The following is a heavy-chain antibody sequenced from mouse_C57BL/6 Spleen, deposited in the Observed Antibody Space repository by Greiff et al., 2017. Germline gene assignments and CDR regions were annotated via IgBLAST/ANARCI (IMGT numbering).Heavy chain of an antibody. CDR1: GYTFTSYW. CDR2: IHPNSGST. J-gene: IGHJ3*01. CDR3: ARSLPYDSAWFAY. Sequence: QVQLQQPGAELVQPGASVKLSCKASGYTFTSYWMHWVKQRPGQGLEWIGMIHPNSGSTNYNEKFKSKATLTVDKSSSTAYMQLSSLTSEDSAVYYCARSLPYDSAWFAYWGQGTLVTVSA. D-gene: IGHD2-4*01. V-gene: IGHV1-64*01.